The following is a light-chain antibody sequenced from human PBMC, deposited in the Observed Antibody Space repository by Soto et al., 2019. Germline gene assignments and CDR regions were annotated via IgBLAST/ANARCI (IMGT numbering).Light chain of an antibody. CDR1: SSDVGGYNY. CDR3: SSYTSSSTHV. Sequence: QSVLAQPASVSGSPGQSITISCTGTSSDVGGYNYVSWYQQHPGKAPKLMIYEVSNRPSGVSNRFSASKSGNTASLTISGLQAEDEADYYCSSYTSSSTHVFGNGTKVTVL. CDR2: EVS. V-gene: IGLV2-14*01. J-gene: IGLJ1*01.